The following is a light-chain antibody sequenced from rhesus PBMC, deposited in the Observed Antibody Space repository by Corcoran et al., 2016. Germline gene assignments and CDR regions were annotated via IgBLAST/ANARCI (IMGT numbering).Light chain of an antibody. Sequence: DIVMTQSPDSLAVSLGERVTINCKSSQSLLYSSNNKHYLAWNQQKPGQAPKLLIYWASTRESGVPNRFSGSGSGTDFTLPISGLQAEDVAVYYCQQYYSSPRTVGQGTKVEIK. CDR3: QQYYSSPRT. V-gene: IGKV4-1*01. J-gene: IGKJ1*01. CDR1: QSLLYSSNNKHY. CDR2: WAS.